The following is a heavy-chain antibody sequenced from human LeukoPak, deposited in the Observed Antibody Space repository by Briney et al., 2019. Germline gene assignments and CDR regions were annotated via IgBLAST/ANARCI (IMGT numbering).Heavy chain of an antibody. CDR2: ISWNSISI. Sequence: PGRSLRLSCAASGFTFDDYAMHWVRQAPGKGLEWVSGISWNSISIGYADSVKGRFTISRDNTKNSLYLQMNSLRAEDTAFYYCAKSYLSGSYLPFDPWGQGTLVTVSS. V-gene: IGHV3-9*01. J-gene: IGHJ5*02. CDR3: AKSYLSGSYLPFDP. CDR1: GFTFDDYA. D-gene: IGHD3-10*01.